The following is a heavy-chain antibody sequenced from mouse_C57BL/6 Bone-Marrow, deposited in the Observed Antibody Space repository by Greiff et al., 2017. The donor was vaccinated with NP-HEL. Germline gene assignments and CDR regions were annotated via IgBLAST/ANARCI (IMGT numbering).Heavy chain of an antibody. D-gene: IGHD2-1*01. Sequence: EVQRVESGGGLVQPGGSLKLSCAASGFTFSDYYMYWVRQTPEKRLEWVAYISNGGGSTYYLDTVKGRFTISRDNAKNTLYLQMSRLKSEDTAMYYCARQGLYGNSAWFAYWGQGTLVTVSA. V-gene: IGHV5-12*01. CDR2: ISNGGGST. CDR1: GFTFSDYY. J-gene: IGHJ3*01. CDR3: ARQGLYGNSAWFAY.